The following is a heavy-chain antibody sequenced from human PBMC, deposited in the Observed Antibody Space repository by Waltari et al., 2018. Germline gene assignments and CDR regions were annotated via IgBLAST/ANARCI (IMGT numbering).Heavy chain of an antibody. V-gene: IGHV3-21*01. CDR1: GFTFSSYG. CDR3: ARDLQNGDYEWYFDL. Sequence: EVQLVESGGGLVKPGGSLRLSCAASGFTFSSYGMNWVRQAPGKGLEWVSSITSSSSDIDDADSVKGRFTISRDNAKNSLYLQRNRLRAEDTAVYYCARDLQNGDYEWYFDLWGRGTLVTVSS. CDR2: ITSSSSDI. D-gene: IGHD4-17*01. J-gene: IGHJ2*01.